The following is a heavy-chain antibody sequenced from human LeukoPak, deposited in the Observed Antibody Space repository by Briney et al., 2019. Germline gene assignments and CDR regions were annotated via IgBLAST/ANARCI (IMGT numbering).Heavy chain of an antibody. J-gene: IGHJ4*02. CDR3: AKDRVDYGDYLLLN. D-gene: IGHD4-17*01. CDR2: ISYDGSNK. V-gene: IGHV3-30*18. Sequence: PGGSLRLSCAASGFTFSYYGMHWVRQAPGKGLEWVAVISYDGSNKYYADSVKGRFTISRDNSKNTLYLQMNSLRAEDTAVYYCAKDRVDYGDYLLLNWGQGTQVTVSS. CDR1: GFTFSYYG.